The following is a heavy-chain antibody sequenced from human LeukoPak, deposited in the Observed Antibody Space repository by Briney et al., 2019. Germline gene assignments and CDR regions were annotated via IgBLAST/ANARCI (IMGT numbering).Heavy chain of an antibody. D-gene: IGHD3-16*01. CDR3: ARGGLGESTLYYYYYGMDV. CDR1: GGSFSGYY. V-gene: IGHV4-34*01. Sequence: PSETLSLTCAVYGGSFSGYYWSWIRQPPGKGLEWIGEINHSGSTNYNPSLKSRVTISVDTSNSQFSLKLRSVTAADTAVYYCARGGLGESTLYYYYYGMDVWGKGTTVTVSS. J-gene: IGHJ6*04. CDR2: INHSGST.